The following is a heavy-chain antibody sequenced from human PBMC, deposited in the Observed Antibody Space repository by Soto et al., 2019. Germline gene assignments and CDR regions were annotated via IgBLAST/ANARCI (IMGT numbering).Heavy chain of an antibody. J-gene: IGHJ5*02. Sequence: QEQLVQSGAEVKKPGASVKVSCKTSGYTFTDYDINWVRQATGQGLEWIGWMNPNSGETGCAQKFQGRVTTTRSTSLSTAYLELSSLRSEDTAVYYCARVAVAARPRWYNWFDPWGQGTLVTVSS. CDR1: GYTFTDYD. D-gene: IGHD2-15*01. CDR3: ARVAVAARPRWYNWFDP. V-gene: IGHV1-8*01. CDR2: MNPNSGET.